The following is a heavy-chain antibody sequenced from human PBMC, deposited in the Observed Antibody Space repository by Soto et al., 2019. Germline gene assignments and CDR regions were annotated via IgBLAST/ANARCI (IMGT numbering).Heavy chain of an antibody. CDR3: GSYRYTFDY. J-gene: IGHJ4*02. D-gene: IGHD3-16*02. V-gene: IGHV4-39*01. CDR1: GGSISSSSYY. CDR2: IYYSGST. Sequence: PSETLSLTCTVSGGSISSSSYYWGWIRQPPGKVLEWFGSIYYSGSTYYNPSLKSRVTISVDTSKNQFSLKLSSVTAADTAVYYCGSYRYTFDYWGQGTLVTVSS.